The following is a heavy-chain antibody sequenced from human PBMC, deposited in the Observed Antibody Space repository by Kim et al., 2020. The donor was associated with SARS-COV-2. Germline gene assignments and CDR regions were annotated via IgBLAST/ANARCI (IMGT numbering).Heavy chain of an antibody. V-gene: IGHV3-30*18. D-gene: IGHD1-26*01. CDR2: ISFDGSKR. CDR3: AKGRWELLQYYYGMDV. CDR1: GFIFSSYD. J-gene: IGHJ6*02. Sequence: GGSLRLSCAASGFIFSSYDMHWGRQAPGQGLQWVASISFDGSKRYYADSVKGRFTVSRDNDKNTLYLQMESLRVEDRAVYYCAKGRWELLQYYYGMDVWGQGTTVIVSS.